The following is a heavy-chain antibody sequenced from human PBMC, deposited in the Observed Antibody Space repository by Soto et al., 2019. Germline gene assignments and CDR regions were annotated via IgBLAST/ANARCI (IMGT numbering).Heavy chain of an antibody. CDR3: AREGYSYGHRHYYYYGMDV. D-gene: IGHD5-18*01. Sequence: QVQLQESGPGLVKPSQTLSLTCTVSGGSISSGGYYWSWIRQHPGKGLEWIGYIYYSGSTYYNPSLKSRVTISVDTSKNQFSLKLSSVTAADTAVYYCAREGYSYGHRHYYYYGMDVWGQGTTVTVSS. J-gene: IGHJ6*02. CDR1: GGSISSGGYY. V-gene: IGHV4-31*03. CDR2: IYYSGST.